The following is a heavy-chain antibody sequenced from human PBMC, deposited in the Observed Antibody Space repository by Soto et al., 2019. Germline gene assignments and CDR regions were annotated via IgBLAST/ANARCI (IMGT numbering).Heavy chain of an antibody. V-gene: IGHV3-53*01. J-gene: IGHJ4*02. CDR1: GFTVSSNS. CDR2: IYGDGNT. CDR3: VREQGIPVTT. D-gene: IGHD6-19*01. Sequence: EVQVVESGGSLIQPGGSLRLSCAASGFTVSSNSMSWVRQAPGKGLDWISVIYGDGNTYYADSVKGRFTISRDISKNTVYLQMNSLRAEDTALYYCVREQGIPVTTWGQGTLVTVSS.